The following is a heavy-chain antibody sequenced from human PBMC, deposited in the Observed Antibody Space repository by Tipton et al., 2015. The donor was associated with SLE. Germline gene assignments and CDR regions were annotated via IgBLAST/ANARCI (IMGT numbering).Heavy chain of an antibody. CDR1: RYTFTSYD. V-gene: IGHV1-8*01. CDR3: ARDYSSSDALDI. D-gene: IGHD6-6*01. Sequence: QVQLVQSGAEVKKPGASVKVSCKASRYTFTSYDINWVRQATGQGLEWMGWMNPNSGNTGYAQKFQGRVTMTRNTSISTAYMELRSLRSEDSAVYYCARDYSSSDALDIWGQGTMVTVSS. J-gene: IGHJ3*02. CDR2: MNPNSGNT.